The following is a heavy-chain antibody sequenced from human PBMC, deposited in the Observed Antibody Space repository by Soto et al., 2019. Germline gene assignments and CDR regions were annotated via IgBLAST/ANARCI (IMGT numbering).Heavy chain of an antibody. CDR3: AAGRPYYDFWSGYYTGGSYYYYGMDV. V-gene: IGHV1-58*01. J-gene: IGHJ6*02. CDR2: IVVGSGNT. Sequence: QMQLVQSGPEVKKPGTSVKVSCKASGFTFTSSAVQWVRQARGQRLEWIGWIVVGSGNTNYAQKFQERVTITRDMSTRTAYMELSSLRSEDTAVYYCAAGRPYYDFWSGYYTGGSYYYYGMDVWGQGTTVTVSS. D-gene: IGHD3-3*01. CDR1: GFTFTSSA.